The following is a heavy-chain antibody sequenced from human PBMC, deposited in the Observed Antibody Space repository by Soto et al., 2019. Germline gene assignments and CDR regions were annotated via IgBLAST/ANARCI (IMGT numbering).Heavy chain of an antibody. J-gene: IGHJ6*02. CDR3: ARGRTDIVVVVAAATPYYYYGMDV. CDR2: ISAYNGNT. V-gene: IGHV1-18*01. D-gene: IGHD2-15*01. Sequence: ASVKVSCKASGYTFTSYGISWVRQAPGQGLEWMGWISAYNGNTNYAQKLQGRVTMTTDTSTSTAYMELRSLRSDDTAVYYCARGRTDIVVVVAAATPYYYYGMDVWGQGTTVTVSS. CDR1: GYTFTSYG.